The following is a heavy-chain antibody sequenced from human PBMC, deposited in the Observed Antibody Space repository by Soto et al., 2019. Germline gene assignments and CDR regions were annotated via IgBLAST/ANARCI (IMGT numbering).Heavy chain of an antibody. D-gene: IGHD6-19*01. Sequence: QVQLVQSGAEVKKPGSSVKVSCKASGGTFSGYAISWVRQAPGQGLEWLGGIIAVFGTANYAQKFQDRVTTTLDESMSPAYMELSSLRSEDTAVYYCATGGMAVADQPGWIWYFDLRGRGTPVTVSS. CDR1: GGTFSGYA. V-gene: IGHV1-69*01. CDR3: ATGGMAVADQPGWIWYFDL. J-gene: IGHJ2*01. CDR2: IIAVFGTA.